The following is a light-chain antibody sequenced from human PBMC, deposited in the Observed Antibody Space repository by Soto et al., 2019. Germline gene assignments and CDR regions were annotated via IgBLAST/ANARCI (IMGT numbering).Light chain of an antibody. Sequence: QSALTQPPSASGSPGQSVTISCSGTSSDVGAYNHVSWYQQHPGKVPKLMVYEVNKRPSGVPDRFSGSKSGNTASLTVSGLQAEDEADYYCTSYAGGNNVFGTGTKLTVL. CDR1: SSDVGAYNH. CDR2: EVN. CDR3: TSYAGGNNV. V-gene: IGLV2-8*01. J-gene: IGLJ1*01.